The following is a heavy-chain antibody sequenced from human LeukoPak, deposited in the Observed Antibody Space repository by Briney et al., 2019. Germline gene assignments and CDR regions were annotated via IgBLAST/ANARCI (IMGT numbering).Heavy chain of an antibody. V-gene: IGHV1-8*01. CDR3: ARGMVRGVKSPPDY. D-gene: IGHD3-10*01. CDR1: GYTFTSYD. Sequence: ASVKVSCKASGYTFTSYDINWVRQATGQGLERMGWMNPNSGNTGYAQKFQGRVTMTRNTSISTAYMELSSLRSEDTAVYYCARGMVRGVKSPPDYWGQGTLVTVSS. J-gene: IGHJ4*02. CDR2: MNPNSGNT.